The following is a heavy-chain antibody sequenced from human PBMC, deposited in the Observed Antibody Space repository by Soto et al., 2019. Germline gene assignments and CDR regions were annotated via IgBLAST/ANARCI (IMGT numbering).Heavy chain of an antibody. CDR2: IYPGDSDT. V-gene: IGHV5-51*01. CDR1: GYSFTTYW. CDR3: ARKDSSSAFDY. J-gene: IGHJ4*02. D-gene: IGHD3-22*01. Sequence: GDSLKISCKGSGYSFTTYWIGWVRQMPGKGLEWMGIIYPGDSDTRYSPSFQGQVTISADKYISTAYLQWSSLKASDTAMYYCARKDSSSAFDYWGQGTLVTVS.